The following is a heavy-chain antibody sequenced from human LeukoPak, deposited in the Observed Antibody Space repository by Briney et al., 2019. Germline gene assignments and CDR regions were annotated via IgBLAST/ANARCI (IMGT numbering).Heavy chain of an antibody. Sequence: SDTLSLTCNVSGHSYNTDSFWGWIRQPPGKGLEWIGSIRERGSAFYNPSLKSRVAISIDTSKNQFSLKVNSVLAADTAVYYCARAARPSNNWFDPWGQGTLVTVSS. CDR3: ARAARPSNNWFDP. CDR1: GHSYNTDSF. CDR2: IRERGSA. D-gene: IGHD6-6*01. J-gene: IGHJ5*02. V-gene: IGHV4-38-2*02.